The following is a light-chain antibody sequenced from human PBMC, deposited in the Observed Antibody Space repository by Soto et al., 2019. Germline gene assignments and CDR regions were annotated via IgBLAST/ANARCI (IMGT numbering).Light chain of an antibody. CDR2: DVS. CDR3: SSYTTSNTRQIV. V-gene: IGLV2-14*01. J-gene: IGLJ1*01. Sequence: QSVLTQPASVSGSPGQSITISCTGTSSDVGGYNYVSWYQQHPGKSPKFIIYDVSNRPSVVSNRFSGSKSGNTASLTISGLQAEDEADYYCSSYTTSNTRQIVFGTGTKVTVL. CDR1: SSDVGGYNY.